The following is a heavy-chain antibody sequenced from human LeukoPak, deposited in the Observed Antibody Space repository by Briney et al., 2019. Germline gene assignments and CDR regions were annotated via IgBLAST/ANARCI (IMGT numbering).Heavy chain of an antibody. Sequence: SETLSLTCTVSGGSISSYYWSWIRQPPGKGLEWIGYIYYSGSTNYNPSLKSRVTISVDTSKNQFSLKLSSVTAADTAVYYWARADPLGIDYWGQGTLVTVSS. CDR3: ARADPLGIDY. D-gene: IGHD3-10*01. V-gene: IGHV4-59*01. J-gene: IGHJ4*02. CDR1: GGSISSYY. CDR2: IYYSGST.